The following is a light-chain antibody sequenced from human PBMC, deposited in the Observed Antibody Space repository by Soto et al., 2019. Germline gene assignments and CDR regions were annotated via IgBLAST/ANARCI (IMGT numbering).Light chain of an antibody. CDR3: QQYNNWPPRT. V-gene: IGKV3-15*01. CDR2: GAS. CDR1: QSISNS. Sequence: EIVMTQSPASLSVSPGETATLSCRASQSISNSLAWYQQKPGQAPSLLIYGASTRATGIPARFSGSGSGTEFTLAISSLQSEDSALYYCQQYNNWPPRTFGQGTKLEIK. J-gene: IGKJ2*01.